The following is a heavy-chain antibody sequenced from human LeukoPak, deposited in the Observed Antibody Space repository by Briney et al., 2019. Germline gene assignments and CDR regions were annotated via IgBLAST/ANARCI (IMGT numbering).Heavy chain of an antibody. J-gene: IGHJ4*02. CDR1: GISFSTSW. CDR2: IKGDGSEI. Sequence: GGSLRLSCAASGISFSTSWMSWVRQAPGKGPEWVAYIKGDGSEISYVDSVKGRFTISRDNAKNSLYLQMDSLRVEDTAVYYCAKALYSDTTMAPPDYWGQGTLVTVSS. D-gene: IGHD5-18*01. CDR3: AKALYSDTTMAPPDY. V-gene: IGHV3-7*05.